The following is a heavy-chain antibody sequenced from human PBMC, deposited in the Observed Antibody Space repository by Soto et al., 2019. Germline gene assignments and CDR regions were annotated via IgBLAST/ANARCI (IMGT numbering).Heavy chain of an antibody. Sequence: QVQLLESGGGVVQPGRSLRLSCAASGFTFSSYAKQWVRQATGKGLEWVAVISYDGSNKYYADSVKVRFTISRDNAKNRRELQLNSLRAEYTAVYYCARDLRGGGGIRDDWFDPWGQGTLVTVSS. J-gene: IGHJ5*02. CDR2: ISYDGSNK. D-gene: IGHD3-10*01. CDR1: GFTFSSYA. CDR3: ARDLRGGGGIRDDWFDP. V-gene: IGHV3-30-3*01.